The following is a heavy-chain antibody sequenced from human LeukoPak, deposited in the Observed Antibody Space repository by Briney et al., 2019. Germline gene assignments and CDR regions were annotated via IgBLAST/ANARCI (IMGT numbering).Heavy chain of an antibody. CDR3: ARESWGSMAPIDI. J-gene: IGHJ3*02. D-gene: IGHD1-26*01. V-gene: IGHV3-53*01. Sequence: GGSLRLSCAASGFTVSSTYMSWVRQAPGKGLEWVSVIHSDGSTYYADSVKGRFTISRDNSKNTVYLQMNSLRAEDTAVYYCARESWGSMAPIDIWGQGTMVTVSS. CDR1: GFTVSSTY. CDR2: IHSDGST.